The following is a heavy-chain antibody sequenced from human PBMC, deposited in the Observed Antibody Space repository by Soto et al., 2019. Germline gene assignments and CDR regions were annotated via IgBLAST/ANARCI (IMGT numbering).Heavy chain of an antibody. CDR3: AREVVEGTRYFDWLLRTPFYYGMDV. D-gene: IGHD3-9*01. V-gene: IGHV1-46*01. CDR2: INPSGGST. J-gene: IGHJ6*02. Sequence: ASVKVSCKASGYTFTSYYMHWVRQAPGQGLEWMGIINPSGGSTSYAQKFQGRVTMTRDTSTSTVYMELSSLRSEDTAVYYCAREVVEGTRYFDWLLRTPFYYGMDVWGQGTTVTVSS. CDR1: GYTFTSYY.